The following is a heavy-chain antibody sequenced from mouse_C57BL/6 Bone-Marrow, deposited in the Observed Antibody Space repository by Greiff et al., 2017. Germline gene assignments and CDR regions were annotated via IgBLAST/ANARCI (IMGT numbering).Heavy chain of an antibody. Sequence: EVKLVESGPELVKPGASVKISCKASGYSFTDYNMNWVKQSNGKSLEWIGVINPNYGTTSYNQKFKGKATLTVDQSSSTAYMQLNSLTSEDSAVYYCATTVVAPYYFDYWGQGTTLTVSS. CDR2: INPNYGTT. CDR3: ATTVVAPYYFDY. V-gene: IGHV1-39*01. D-gene: IGHD1-1*01. CDR1: GYSFTDYN. J-gene: IGHJ2*01.